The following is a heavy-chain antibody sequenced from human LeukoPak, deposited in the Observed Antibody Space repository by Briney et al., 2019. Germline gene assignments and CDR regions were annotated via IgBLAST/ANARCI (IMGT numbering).Heavy chain of an antibody. CDR3: AKDVGSGSSSASYFEY. Sequence: GWSLRLSCAASGFTFDDYAMHWVRQGPGKGLEGVAGISWNSGNIGYADDVKGRFTISRDNAKNSLYLQMNSLSAEDTALYYCAKDVGSGSSSASYFEYWGQGTLVTVSS. D-gene: IGHD1-26*01. J-gene: IGHJ4*02. CDR1: GFTFDDYA. V-gene: IGHV3-9*01. CDR2: ISWNSGNI.